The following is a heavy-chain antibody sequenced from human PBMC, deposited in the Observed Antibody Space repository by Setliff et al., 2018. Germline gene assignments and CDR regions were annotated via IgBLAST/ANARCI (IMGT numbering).Heavy chain of an antibody. CDR1: GFTFSDHH. Sequence: PGGSLRLSCAASGFTFSDHHIDWVRQAPGKGLEWVGRSRNKANTYTIAYAASVEGRFTISRDDSENSVYLEMNRLKTDDTAVYYCARSPAFDYWGQGTLVTVSS. CDR3: ARSPAFDY. V-gene: IGHV3-72*01. D-gene: IGHD2-15*01. J-gene: IGHJ4*02. CDR2: SRNKANTYTI.